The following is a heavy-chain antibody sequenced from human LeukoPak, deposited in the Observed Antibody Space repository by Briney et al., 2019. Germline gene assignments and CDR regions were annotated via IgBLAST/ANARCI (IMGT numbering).Heavy chain of an antibody. D-gene: IGHD3-22*01. CDR3: TTPYYYDSSGYYFFDN. CDR2: IRSKAYGGTT. V-gene: IGHV3-49*04. Sequence: PGGSLRLSCTASGFTFGDHAMSWVRQAPGKGLEWVGFIRSKAYGGTTEYAASVKGRFTISGDDSKSIAYLQMNSLKIEDTAVYYCTTPYYYDSSGYYFFDNWGQGTLVTVSS. J-gene: IGHJ4*02. CDR1: GFTFGDHA.